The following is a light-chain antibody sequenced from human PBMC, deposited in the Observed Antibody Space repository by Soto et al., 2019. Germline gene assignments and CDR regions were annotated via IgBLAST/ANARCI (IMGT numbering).Light chain of an antibody. CDR1: QSISSW. J-gene: IGKJ4*01. V-gene: IGKV1-5*01. CDR2: DAS. Sequence: DIQMTQSPSTLSASVGDRVTITCRSSQSISSWLAWYQQKPGKAPKLLIYDASSLESGVPSRFSGSGSGTEFTLTISSLQPDDFTTYYCHQYYSYSPLTFGGVT. CDR3: HQYYSYSPLT.